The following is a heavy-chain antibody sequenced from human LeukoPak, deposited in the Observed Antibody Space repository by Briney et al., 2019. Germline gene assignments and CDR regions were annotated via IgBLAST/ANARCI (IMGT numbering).Heavy chain of an antibody. CDR3: TSYSYGAEFDY. V-gene: IGHV3-15*01. CDR1: GFTFSNAW. Sequence: GGSLRLSCAASGFTFSNAWMSWVRQAPGKGLEWVGRIKSKTDGGTTDYAAPVKGRFTISRDDSKNTLYLQMNSLKTEDTAVYYCTSYSYGAEFDYWGQGTLVTVSS. CDR2: IKSKTDGGTT. J-gene: IGHJ4*02. D-gene: IGHD5-18*01.